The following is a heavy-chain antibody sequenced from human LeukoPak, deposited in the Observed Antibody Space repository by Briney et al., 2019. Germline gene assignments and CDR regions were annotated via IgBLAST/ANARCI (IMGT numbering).Heavy chain of an antibody. J-gene: IGHJ4*02. CDR3: ARQIAGYSSGWPIIDY. Sequence: SETLSLTCAVYGGSFSGYYWSWIRQPPGKGLEWIGEINHSGSTNYNPSLKSRVTISVDTSKNQFSLKLSSVTAADTAVYYCARQIAGYSSGWPIIDYWGQGTLVTVSS. CDR2: INHSGST. V-gene: IGHV4-34*01. D-gene: IGHD6-19*01. CDR1: GGSFSGYY.